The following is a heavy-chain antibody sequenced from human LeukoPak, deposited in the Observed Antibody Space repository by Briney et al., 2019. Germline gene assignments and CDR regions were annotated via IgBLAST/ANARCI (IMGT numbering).Heavy chain of an antibody. CDR3: ARGDYYGSGSYLAVGY. V-gene: IGHV1-69*05. J-gene: IGHJ4*02. CDR1: GGTFSSYA. D-gene: IGHD3-10*01. CDR2: IIPIFGTA. Sequence: SVKVSCKASGGTFSSYAISWVRQAPGQGLGWMGGIIPIFGTANYAQKFQGRVTITTDESTSTAYMELSSLRSEDTAVYYCARGDYYGSGSYLAVGYWGQGTLVTVSS.